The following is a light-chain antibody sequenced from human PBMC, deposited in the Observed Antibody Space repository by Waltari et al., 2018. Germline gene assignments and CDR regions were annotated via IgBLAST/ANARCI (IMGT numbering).Light chain of an antibody. CDR1: SSNIGSNF. Sequence: QSVLTQPPSASGTPGQRVIISCSGSSSNIGSNFVYWYQQLLGTAPNLLISRNNQRPSGVPHRFSGSKSGTSSSLAISGLRSEDEADYYCATWDDRLSDYVFGTGTKVTAL. CDR3: ATWDDRLSDYV. V-gene: IGLV1-47*01. CDR2: RNN. J-gene: IGLJ1*01.